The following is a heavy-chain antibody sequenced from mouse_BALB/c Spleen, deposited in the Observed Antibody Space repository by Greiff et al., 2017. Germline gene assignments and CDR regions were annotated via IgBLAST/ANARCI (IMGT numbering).Heavy chain of an antibody. V-gene: IGHV5-6-5*01. CDR2: ISSGGST. CDR3: ARGEVITSTWFAY. J-gene: IGHJ3*01. Sequence: EVQLVESGGGLVKPGGSLKLSCAASGFTFSSYAMSWVRQTPEKRLEWVASISSGGSTYYPDSIKGRFTIFRDNARNILYLQMSSVRSEDTAMYYCARGEVITSTWFAYGGKGTLVTVSA. D-gene: IGHD2-4*01. CDR1: GFTFSSYA.